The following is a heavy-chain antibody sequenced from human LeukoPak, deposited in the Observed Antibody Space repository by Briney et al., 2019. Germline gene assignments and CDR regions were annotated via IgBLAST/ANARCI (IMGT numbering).Heavy chain of an antibody. V-gene: IGHV4-4*02. CDR2: ISLSGLT. CDR1: GGSISSTNW. J-gene: IGHJ5*02. CDR3: ARHQEMATILSWFDP. Sequence: PSGTLSLTCGVSGGSISSTNWWNWVRQPPGQGLEWIGEISLSGLTNYNPSLKSRVTISVDTSKNHISLKVTSVTAADTAVYYCARHQEMATILSWFDPWGQGTLVTVSS. D-gene: IGHD5-24*01.